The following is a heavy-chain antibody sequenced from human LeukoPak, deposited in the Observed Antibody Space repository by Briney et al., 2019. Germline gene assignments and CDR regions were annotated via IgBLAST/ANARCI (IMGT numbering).Heavy chain of an antibody. J-gene: IGHJ1*01. Sequence: PGGSLRLSCAASGFTFSTYGMHWVRQAPGRGLEWVAVIWYDGTNKYYGDSVKGRFTISRDNSKNTLYLQMNSLKTEDTAVYFCARVGRSNGYSSGWRTQTFEYFQHWGQGTLVTVSS. D-gene: IGHD6-19*01. CDR2: IWYDGTNK. CDR3: ARVGRSNGYSSGWRTQTFEYFQH. V-gene: IGHV3-33*01. CDR1: GFTFSTYG.